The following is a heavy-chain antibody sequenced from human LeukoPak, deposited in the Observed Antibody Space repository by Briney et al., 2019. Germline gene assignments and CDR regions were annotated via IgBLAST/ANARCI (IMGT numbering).Heavy chain of an antibody. CDR1: GYTFTSYD. CDR3: ARLYSSGWYDGDY. D-gene: IGHD6-19*01. CDR2: MNPNSGNT. J-gene: IGHJ4*02. V-gene: IGHV1-8*01. Sequence: SVKVSCKASGYTFTSYDINWVRQATGQGLEWMGWMNPNSGNTGYAQKFQGRVTMTRNTSISTAFMEMSSLRSEDTAVYYCARLYSSGWYDGDYWGQGTLVTVSS.